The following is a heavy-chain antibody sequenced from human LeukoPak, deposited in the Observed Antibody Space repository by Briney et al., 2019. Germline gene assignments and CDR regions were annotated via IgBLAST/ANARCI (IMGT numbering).Heavy chain of an antibody. Sequence: GGSLRLSCAASGFTFSDSYMTWVRQAPGKGVEWVAYISGSGHDINYSDSVKGRFTISRDNAKNSLYLQMSSLRVEDTAVYYCARERRNYYDSSGPIDYWGQGTLVTVSS. CDR3: ARERRNYYDSSGPIDY. D-gene: IGHD3-22*01. J-gene: IGHJ4*02. CDR1: GFTFSDSY. CDR2: ISGSGHDI. V-gene: IGHV3-11*04.